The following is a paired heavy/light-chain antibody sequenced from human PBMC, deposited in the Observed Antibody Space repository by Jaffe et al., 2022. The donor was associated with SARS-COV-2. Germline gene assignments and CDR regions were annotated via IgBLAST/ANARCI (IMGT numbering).Light chain of an antibody. CDR1: SSNIGGNT. CDR2: SNN. Sequence: QSVLTQPPSASGTPGQRVTISCSGSSSNIGGNTVNWNRQLPGTAPKLLIYSNNDRPSGVPDRFSGSKSGTSASLAISGLQSEDEADYYCAAWDDSLNGPVFGGGTKLTVL. J-gene: IGLJ2*01. V-gene: IGLV1-44*01. CDR3: AAWDDSLNGPV.
Heavy chain of an antibody. D-gene: IGHD2-8*01. Sequence: EVQIEESGGGLVQPGGSLRLSCVVSGFTFSSYSMNWVRQAPGKGLEWVSYISSSSTTIYYADSVKGRFTISRDNARNSLYLQMNSLRAEDTAVYYCARGGMVSNFYYYYMDVWGKGTTVTVSS. CDR1: GFTFSSYS. CDR3: ARGGMVSNFYYYYMDV. V-gene: IGHV3-48*01. J-gene: IGHJ6*03. CDR2: ISSSSTTI.